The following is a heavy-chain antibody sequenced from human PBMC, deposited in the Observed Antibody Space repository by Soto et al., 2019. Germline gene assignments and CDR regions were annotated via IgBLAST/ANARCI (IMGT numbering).Heavy chain of an antibody. CDR1: GGSMTSSNW. J-gene: IGHJ4*02. D-gene: IGHD1-26*01. V-gene: IGHV4-4*02. Sequence: SETLSLTCTVSGGSMTSSNWWNWVRQSPGKGLEWIGEAHHSGRTNYKPYLKSQVTKSVDKSKNQFYLKLSSVTAADSAVYYCARSEATGLDYWGQGTLVTVSS. CDR3: ARSEATGLDY. CDR2: AHHSGRT.